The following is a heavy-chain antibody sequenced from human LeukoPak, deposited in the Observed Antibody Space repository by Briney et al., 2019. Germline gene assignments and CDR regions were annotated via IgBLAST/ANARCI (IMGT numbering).Heavy chain of an antibody. J-gene: IGHJ5*02. CDR2: IYDSGST. D-gene: IGHD7-27*01. CDR1: GGSIRSSYYY. CDR3: ARRGTGERNWFDP. V-gene: IGHV4-39*01. Sequence: PSETLSLTCTVSGGSIRSSYYYWGWIRQPPGKGLEWIGSIYDSGSTYYNPSLKSRVTISVDTSKNQFSLKLNSVTAADTAVYYCARRGTGERNWFDPWGQGTLVTVSS.